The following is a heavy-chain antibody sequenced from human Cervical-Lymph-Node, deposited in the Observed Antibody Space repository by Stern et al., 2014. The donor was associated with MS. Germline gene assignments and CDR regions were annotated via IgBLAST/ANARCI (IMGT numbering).Heavy chain of an antibody. CDR1: GYSFPSYW. CDR3: ASGYRTNWYPAFDI. J-gene: IGHJ3*02. Sequence: EVQLVESGAEVKKPGESLRISCKGSGYSFPSYWIGWVRQMPGKGLEWMGIIYPGDSDIKYSPSFQGQVTISADKSISTAYLQWSSMKASDTAMYYCASGYRTNWYPAFDIWGQGTLVTVSS. D-gene: IGHD6-13*01. CDR2: IYPGDSDI. V-gene: IGHV5-51*03.